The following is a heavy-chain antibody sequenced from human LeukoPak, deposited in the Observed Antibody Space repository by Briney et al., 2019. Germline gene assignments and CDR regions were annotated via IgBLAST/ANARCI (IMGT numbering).Heavy chain of an antibody. V-gene: IGHV3-9*03. CDR3: AKDRRRGYFGSGSNFDY. CDR2: ISWNRGSI. Sequence: GGSLRLSCAASGFTFDDYAMYWVRQAPGKGLEWVSGISWNRGSIGYADSVKGRFTISRDNAKNSLYLQMNSLRAEDMALYYCAKDRRRGYFGSGSNFDYWGQGTLVTVSS. J-gene: IGHJ4*02. D-gene: IGHD3-10*01. CDR1: GFTFDDYA.